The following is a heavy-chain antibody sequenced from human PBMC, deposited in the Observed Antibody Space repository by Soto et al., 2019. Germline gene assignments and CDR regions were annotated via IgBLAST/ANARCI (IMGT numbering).Heavy chain of an antibody. J-gene: IGHJ4*02. Sequence: ASVKVSCKASGYTFTDYRMIWVRQAPGQGLEWMGIINPSGGSTDYAPNFQGRVTLTRDSFTSTVYMELSNLRSEDTAVYFCAKDYRVPAGAGGFDFDSWGQGALVTVSS. D-gene: IGHD2-2*01. V-gene: IGHV1-46*01. CDR3: AKDYRVPAGAGGFDFDS. CDR2: INPSGGST. CDR1: GYTFTDYR.